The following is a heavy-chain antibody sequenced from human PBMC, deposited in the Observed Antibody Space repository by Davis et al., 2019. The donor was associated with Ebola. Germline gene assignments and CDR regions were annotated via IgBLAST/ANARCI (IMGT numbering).Heavy chain of an antibody. D-gene: IGHD6-19*01. CDR3: AKAGSGWPGELDY. CDR1: GFTFDNYA. J-gene: IGHJ4*02. CDR2: ISWNSGSK. V-gene: IGHV3-9*01. Sequence: GGSLRLSCAASGFTFDNYAMHWVRHAPGKGLEWVSGISWNSGSKGYADSVKGRFTISRDSAKNSLYLQMNSLRAEDTALYYCAKAGSGWPGELDYWGQGTLVIVSS.